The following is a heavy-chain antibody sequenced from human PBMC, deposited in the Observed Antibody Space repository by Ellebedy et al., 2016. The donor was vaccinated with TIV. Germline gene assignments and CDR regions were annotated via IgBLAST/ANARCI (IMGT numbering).Heavy chain of an antibody. D-gene: IGHD5-18*01. CDR3: ARETAMVHFDY. V-gene: IGHV1-18*04. CDR2: ISAYNGNT. CDR1: GYTFTSYG. J-gene: IGHJ4*02. Sequence: ASVKVSXXASGYTFTSYGISWVRQAPGQGLEWMGWISAYNGNTNYAQKFQGRVTITADKSTSTAYMELSSLRSEDTAVYYCARETAMVHFDYWGQGTLVTVSS.